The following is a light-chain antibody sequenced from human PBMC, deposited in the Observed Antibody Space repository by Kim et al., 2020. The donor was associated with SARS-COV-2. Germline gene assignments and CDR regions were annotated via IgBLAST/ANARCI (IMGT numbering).Light chain of an antibody. CDR2: GKN. V-gene: IGLV1-40*01. J-gene: IGLJ1*01. CDR3: QSYDSSLSGSGV. CDR1: NSNNGAGYK. Sequence: VTRSCKGRNSNNGAGYKVHWYKQLPGTAPKHLIYGKNNRPSGVPDRFSGSKSGTSASLAITGLQAEDEADYYCQSYDSSLSGSGVFGTGTKVTVL.